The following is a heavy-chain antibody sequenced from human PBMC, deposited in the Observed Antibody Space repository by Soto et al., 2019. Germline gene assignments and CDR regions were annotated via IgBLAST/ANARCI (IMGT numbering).Heavy chain of an antibody. CDR1: GGSMRSGNCV. V-gene: IGHV4-31*11. J-gene: IGHJ5*01. CDR2: ISYIGST. Sequence: SATLARTCAVSGGSMRSGNCVWSVFRQLRGEGLEWIGYISYIGSTYLNPSLKSRVSIPVDTSRNQFSLKLNSVTAADTAVYYCVRVVAPQYPFSWFDSWGQGTLVTVS. D-gene: IGHD2-15*01. CDR3: VRVVAPQYPFSWFDS.